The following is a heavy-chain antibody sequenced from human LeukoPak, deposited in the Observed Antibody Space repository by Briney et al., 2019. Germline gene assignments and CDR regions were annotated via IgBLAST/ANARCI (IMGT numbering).Heavy chain of an antibody. D-gene: IGHD1-1*01. V-gene: IGHV3-23*01. CDR1: GFTFCNNA. J-gene: IGHJ4*03. CDR3: AKTRMWNLPLDS. CDR2: VSDDGVAT. Sequence: GGSLRLSCAASGFTFCNNAMTCVRQAPGKGLEWVSTVSDDGVATYYADSVKGRFAISRDNSKDTVYLQMGSLRVEDTAVYYCAKTRMWNLPLDSWGHGTLVAVSS.